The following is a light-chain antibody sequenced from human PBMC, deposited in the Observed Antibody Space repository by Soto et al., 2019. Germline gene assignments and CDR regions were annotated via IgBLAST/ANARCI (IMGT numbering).Light chain of an antibody. CDR1: QGVTTN. V-gene: IGKV3-15*01. CDR2: DVS. J-gene: IGKJ5*01. Sequence: EIVITQSPATLSVSRGERVTLSCRAGQGVTTNFAWYQQKSGQSPRLLIYDVSTRATGVPARFSGTGSETDFTLTISGLQSEDSAVYFCQQYKNWPFSFGQGTRLEIK. CDR3: QQYKNWPFS.